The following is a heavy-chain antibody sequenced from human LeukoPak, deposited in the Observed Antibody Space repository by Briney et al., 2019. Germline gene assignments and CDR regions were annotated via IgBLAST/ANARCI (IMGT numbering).Heavy chain of an antibody. CDR2: IIPIFGTA. CDR3: ARDFYDILTGPWQTRTMEYYFDY. D-gene: IGHD3-9*01. J-gene: IGHJ4*02. V-gene: IGHV1-69*13. Sequence: SVKVSCKASGGTFSSYAISWVRQAPGQGLEWMGGIIPIFGTANYAQKLQGRVTITADESTSTAYMELSSLRSEDTAVYYCARDFYDILTGPWQTRTMEYYFDYWGQGTLVTVSS. CDR1: GGTFSSYA.